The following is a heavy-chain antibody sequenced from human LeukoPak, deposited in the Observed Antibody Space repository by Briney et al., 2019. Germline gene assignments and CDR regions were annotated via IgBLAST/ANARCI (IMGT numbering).Heavy chain of an antibody. CDR3: ARSPEGGRLGELSFPSYFDY. CDR2: IYYSGST. Sequence: PSETLSLTCTVSGGSISSGGYYWSWIRQHPGKGLEWIGYIYYSGSTYYNPSLKSRVTISVDTSKNQFSLKLSSVTAADTAVYYCARSPEGGRLGELSFPSYFDYWGQGTLVTVSS. V-gene: IGHV4-31*03. J-gene: IGHJ4*02. CDR1: GGSISSGGYY. D-gene: IGHD3-16*02.